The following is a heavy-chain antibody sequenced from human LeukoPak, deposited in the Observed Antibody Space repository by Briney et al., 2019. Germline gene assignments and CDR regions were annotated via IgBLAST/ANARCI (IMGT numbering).Heavy chain of an antibody. CDR3: ARSQGIINWFDP. V-gene: IGHV3-7*01. CDR1: EFTFGRYW. CDR2: INQDGSQK. Sequence: PGGSLRLSCAVSEFTFGRYWMSWVRQAPGKGLEWVANINQDGSQKYYVDSVKGRFTISRDNAKNSLYLQMNSLRVEDTAVYYCARSQGIINWFDPWGQGTLVTVSS. J-gene: IGHJ5*02. D-gene: IGHD3-16*01.